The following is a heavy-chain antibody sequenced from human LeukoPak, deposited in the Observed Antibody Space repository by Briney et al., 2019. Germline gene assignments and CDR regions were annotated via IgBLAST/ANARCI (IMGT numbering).Heavy chain of an antibody. Sequence: PSETLSLTCTVSGGSISSSSYYWGWIRQPPGTGLEWIGSIYYSGSTYYNPSLKSRVTISVDTSKNQFSLKLSSVTAADTAVYYCASFCSSTSCSLDAFDIWGQGTMVTVSS. CDR1: GGSISSSSYY. V-gene: IGHV4-39*01. D-gene: IGHD2-2*01. J-gene: IGHJ3*02. CDR2: IYYSGST. CDR3: ASFCSSTSCSLDAFDI.